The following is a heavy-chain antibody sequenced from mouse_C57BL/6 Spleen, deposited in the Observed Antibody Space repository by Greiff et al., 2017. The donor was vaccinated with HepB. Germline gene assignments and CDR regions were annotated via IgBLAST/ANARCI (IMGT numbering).Heavy chain of an antibody. CDR2: IYPGSGNT. J-gene: IGHJ2*01. CDR1: GYSFTSYY. V-gene: IGHV1-66*01. Sequence: QVQLQQSGPELVKPGASVKISCKASGYSFTSYYIHWVKQRPGQGLEWIGWIYPGSGNTKYNEKFKGKATLTADTSSSTAYMQLSSLTSEDSAVYYCARGPRYYFDYWGQGTTLTVSS. CDR3: ARGPRYYFDY.